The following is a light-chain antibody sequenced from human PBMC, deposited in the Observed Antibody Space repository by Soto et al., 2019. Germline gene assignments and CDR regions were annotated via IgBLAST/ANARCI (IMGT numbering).Light chain of an antibody. J-gene: IGKJ1*01. Sequence: DLQMPQSPSTLSASVGDRVTITCRATQSISSWLAWYQQKPGQAPKLLIYDASRLEIGVPSRFSGSGSGTEFTLTISSLQPDDFATYYGQHTPVTCGEGTKVEI. CDR2: DAS. V-gene: IGKV1-5*01. CDR3: QHTPVT. CDR1: QSISSW.